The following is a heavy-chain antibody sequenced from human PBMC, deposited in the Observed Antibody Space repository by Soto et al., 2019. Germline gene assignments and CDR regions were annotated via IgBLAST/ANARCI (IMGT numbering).Heavy chain of an antibody. CDR1: GYIFSDYG. V-gene: IGHV1-18*04. D-gene: IGHD4-17*01. CDR2: ISTYSGNA. J-gene: IGHJ4*02. Sequence: QVHVVQSGAEVKKPGDSVKVSCKTSGYIFSDYGINWVRQAPGQGLEWMGWISTYSGNANLAQKFQGGVTMTTDTSTRTAYMELRSLRSDDTAVYYCAKRTSGTTWGESDYWGQGTLVTVSS. CDR3: AKRTSGTTWGESDY.